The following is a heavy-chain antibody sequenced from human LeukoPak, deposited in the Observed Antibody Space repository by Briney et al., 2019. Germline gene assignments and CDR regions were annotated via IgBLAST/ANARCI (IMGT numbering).Heavy chain of an antibody. Sequence: SETLSLTCAVYGGSFSGYYWSWIRQPPGKGLEWIGEINHSGSTNYNPSLKSRVTISVDTSKNQFSLKLSSVTAADTAVYYCARVAQVVPAVIYRSAWFDPWGQGTLVTVSS. J-gene: IGHJ5*02. CDR3: ARVAQVVPAVIYRSAWFDP. D-gene: IGHD2-2*01. CDR2: INHSGST. V-gene: IGHV4-34*01. CDR1: GGSFSGYY.